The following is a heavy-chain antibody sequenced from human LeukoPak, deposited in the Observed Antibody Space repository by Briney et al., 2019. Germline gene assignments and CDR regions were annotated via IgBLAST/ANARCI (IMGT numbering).Heavy chain of an antibody. J-gene: IGHJ4*02. CDR1: GFTFSSYS. Sequence: GESLKISCAASGFTFSSYSMNWVRQAPGKGLEWVSSISSSSSYIYYADSVKGRFTISRDNSKNTLYLQMNSLRAEDTAVYYCAKDPFGEPIGDYWGQGTLVTVSS. CDR3: AKDPFGEPIGDY. CDR2: ISSSSSYI. V-gene: IGHV3-21*04. D-gene: IGHD3-16*01.